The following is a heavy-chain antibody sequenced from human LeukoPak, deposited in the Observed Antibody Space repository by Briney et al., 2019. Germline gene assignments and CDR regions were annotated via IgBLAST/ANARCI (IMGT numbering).Heavy chain of an antibody. CDR2: INHSGST. CDR3: RTIFGVVINRDY. J-gene: IGHJ4*02. CDR1: GGSFSGYS. V-gene: IGHV4-34*01. Sequence: SETLSLTCAVYGGSFSGYSWHWIRQPPGKGLEWIGEINHSGSTNYNPSLKSRATISVDTSKNQFSLKLSSVTAADTAVYYCRTIFGVVINRDYWGQGTLVTVSS. D-gene: IGHD3-3*01.